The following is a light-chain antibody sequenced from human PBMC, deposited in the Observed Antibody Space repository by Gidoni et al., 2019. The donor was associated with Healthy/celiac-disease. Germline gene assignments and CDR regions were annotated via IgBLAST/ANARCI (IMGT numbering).Light chain of an antibody. CDR1: QSVSSSY. Sequence: VLTQSPGTLSLSPGDRATLSCRASQSVSSSYLAWYQQKPGQAPRLLIYGASSRATGSPDRFSGSGSGTDFTLTISRLEPEDFAVYYCQQYGSSPPITFGQGTRLEIK. CDR3: QQYGSSPPIT. V-gene: IGKV3-20*01. CDR2: GAS. J-gene: IGKJ5*01.